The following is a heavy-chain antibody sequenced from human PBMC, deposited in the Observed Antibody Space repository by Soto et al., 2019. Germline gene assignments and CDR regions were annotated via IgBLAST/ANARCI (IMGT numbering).Heavy chain of an antibody. D-gene: IGHD3-9*01. Sequence: PGGSLRLSCSASGFTFSSYSMNWVRQAPGKGLEWVSSISSSSSYIYYADSVKGRFTISRDKAKSSLYLQMNSLRAEDTAVYYCARGLPDPEYSYDILTGTDYYYYYGMDVWGQGTTVTVSS. CDR2: ISSSSSYI. J-gene: IGHJ6*02. V-gene: IGHV3-21*06. CDR3: ARGLPDPEYSYDILTGTDYYYYYGMDV. CDR1: GFTFSSYS.